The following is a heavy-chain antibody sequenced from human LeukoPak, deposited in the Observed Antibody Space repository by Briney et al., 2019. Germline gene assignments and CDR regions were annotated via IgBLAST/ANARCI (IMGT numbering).Heavy chain of an antibody. D-gene: IGHD7-27*01. Sequence: GSLRPCCAASGFTYRNYGMYCVRRAPGKGVEWVTFILNDGSGKYYADSVRGRFTISRDDSKNTLYLQMNSLRAEDTAVYHCVQDRDWGFGYWGRGTLVTVSS. V-gene: IGHV3-30*02. CDR1: GFTYRNYG. CDR3: VQDRDWGFGY. CDR2: ILNDGSGK. J-gene: IGHJ4*02.